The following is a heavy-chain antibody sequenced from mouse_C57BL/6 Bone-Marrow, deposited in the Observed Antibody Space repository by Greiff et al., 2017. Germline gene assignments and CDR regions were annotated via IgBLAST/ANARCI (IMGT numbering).Heavy chain of an antibody. CDR3: ARSYDYDDYTMDN. J-gene: IGHJ4*01. CDR1: GYTFTNYW. CDR2: MHPNGGSP. D-gene: IGHD2-4*01. V-gene: IGHV1-64*01. Sequence: QVQLQQPGAELVKPGASVKLSCKASGYTFTNYWMHWVKQRPGQGLEWIGMMHPNGGSPDYNEKFKSAATLSVDKSSRTAYMELSSLTSEDSAVYYCARSYDYDDYTMDNWGRGNSATVTA.